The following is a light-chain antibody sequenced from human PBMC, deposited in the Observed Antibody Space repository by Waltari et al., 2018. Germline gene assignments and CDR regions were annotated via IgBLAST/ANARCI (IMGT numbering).Light chain of an antibody. CDR2: EDD. V-gene: IGLV6-57*03. Sequence: FMLTQPHSVSESPGKTVTISCTRISGSIAHNYIQWSQQRPGSVPTTVIYEDDQRPSGVPDRFSGSIDRSSNSASLTISGLTTEDEADYYCQSYDSDNPWVFGGGTKLTVL. CDR1: SGSIAHNY. CDR3: QSYDSDNPWV. J-gene: IGLJ3*02.